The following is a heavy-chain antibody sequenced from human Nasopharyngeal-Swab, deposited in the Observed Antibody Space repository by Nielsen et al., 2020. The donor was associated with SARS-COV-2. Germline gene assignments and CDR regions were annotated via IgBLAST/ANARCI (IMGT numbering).Heavy chain of an antibody. V-gene: IGHV3-30-3*01. CDR2: LSYDGITE. CDR1: GLRFNVYS. J-gene: IGHJ6*02. Sequence: GESLKISCEASGLRFNVYSFHWVRQAPGKGLDWVAFLSYDGITEDYADSVKGRFSVSRDNSKRMLYLQMHSLRVEDTAMYYCARAQLRLQYYGMDVWGQGTTVTVSS. CDR3: ARAQLRLQYYGMDV. D-gene: IGHD4-11*01.